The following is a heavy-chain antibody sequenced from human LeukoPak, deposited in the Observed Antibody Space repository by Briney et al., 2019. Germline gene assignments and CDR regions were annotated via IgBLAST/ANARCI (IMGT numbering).Heavy chain of an antibody. V-gene: IGHV4-4*09. D-gene: IGHD7-27*01. Sequence: SETLSLTCTVSGGSISSYYWSWIRQPPGRGLEWIGYIYTSGSTNYNPSLKSRVTISVDTSKNQFSLKLSSVTAADTAVYYYARLTDDAFDIWGQGTMVTVSS. J-gene: IGHJ3*02. CDR1: GGSISSYY. CDR3: ARLTDDAFDI. CDR2: IYTSGST.